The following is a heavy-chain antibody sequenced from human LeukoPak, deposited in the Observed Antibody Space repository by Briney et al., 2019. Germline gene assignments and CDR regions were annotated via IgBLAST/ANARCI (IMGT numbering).Heavy chain of an antibody. CDR3: AKDDSTSWYYFDY. V-gene: IGHV3-30*02. Sequence: SGGSLRLSCAASRFTFSSYGMHWVRQAPGKGLQWVAYIRYDGSNQYYADSAKGRLTISRDNSKNTLYLQMNSLRSEDTAVYYCAKDDSTSWYYFDYWGQGTLVTVSS. CDR1: RFTFSSYG. D-gene: IGHD6-13*01. J-gene: IGHJ4*02. CDR2: IRYDGSNQ.